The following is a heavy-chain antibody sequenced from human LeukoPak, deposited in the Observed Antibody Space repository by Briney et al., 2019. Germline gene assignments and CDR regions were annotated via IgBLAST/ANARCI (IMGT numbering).Heavy chain of an antibody. CDR3: ARDNGGTAMAYYYYYYMDV. CDR1: GFTFSSYS. CDR2: ISSSSSYI. J-gene: IGHJ6*03. V-gene: IGHV3-21*01. Sequence: GGSLRLSCAASGFTFSSYSMNWVRQAPGKGLEWVSFISSSSSYIYYADSVKGRFTVSRDNAKNSLYLQMNSLRAEDTAVYYCARDNGGTAMAYYYYYYMDVWGKGTTVTISS. D-gene: IGHD5-18*01.